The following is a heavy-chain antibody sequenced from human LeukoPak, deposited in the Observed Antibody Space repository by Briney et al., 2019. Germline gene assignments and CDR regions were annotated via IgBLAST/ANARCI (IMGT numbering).Heavy chain of an antibody. CDR1: GYTFTGYY. D-gene: IGHD2-21*02. CDR3: ARVLHGYSLVTAIRHGSFDY. V-gene: IGHV1-2*02. J-gene: IGHJ4*02. CDR2: INPNSGGT. Sequence: GASVKVSCKASGYTFTGYYMHWVRQAPGQGLEWMGWINPNSGGTNYAQKFQGRVTMTRDTSISTAYMELSRLRSDDTAVYYCARVLHGYSLVTAIRHGSFDYWGQGTLVTVSS.